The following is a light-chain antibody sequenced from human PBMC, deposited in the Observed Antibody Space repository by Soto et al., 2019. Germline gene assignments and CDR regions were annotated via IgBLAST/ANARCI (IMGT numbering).Light chain of an antibody. Sequence: EIVMTQSPATLSLSPWESATLSCRASHNVLSNLAWYQQKPGQAPRLLIYGASTRATGIPARFSGSGSGTDFTLTISRLEPEDFAVYYCQQYGSSSWTFGQGTKVDIK. V-gene: IGKV3-20*01. CDR1: HNVLSN. J-gene: IGKJ1*01. CDR3: QQYGSSSWT. CDR2: GAS.